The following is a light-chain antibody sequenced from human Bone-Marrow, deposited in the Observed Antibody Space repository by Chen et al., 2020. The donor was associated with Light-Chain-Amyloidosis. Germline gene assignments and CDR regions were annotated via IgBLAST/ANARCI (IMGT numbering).Light chain of an antibody. J-gene: IGKJ2*03. CDR3: QQYEYLYS. Sequence: DIQMTQSPSSLSASVGDTVTITCQASQDISNSLNWYQHKPGKAPKLLVWDASNLETGVPSRVSGRGSGAVFTFTISSLQPEDFATYYCQQYEYLYSFGQGTKLE. CDR1: QDISNS. CDR2: DAS. V-gene: IGKV1-33*01.